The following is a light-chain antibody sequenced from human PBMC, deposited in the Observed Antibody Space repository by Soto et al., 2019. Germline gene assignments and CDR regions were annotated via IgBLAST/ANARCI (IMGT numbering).Light chain of an antibody. Sequence: EIVMTQSPASLSVSPGDGATLSCRASQSVASNVAWYQQKPGQGPRLLIHGASTRAVADPARFSGSGSGTNVTRTSSRLQSQDFGVVYCQEHRNWHPQYTFGGGTKLEIK. V-gene: IGKV3-15*01. CDR3: QEHRNWHPQYT. J-gene: IGKJ2*01. CDR1: QSVASN. CDR2: GAS.